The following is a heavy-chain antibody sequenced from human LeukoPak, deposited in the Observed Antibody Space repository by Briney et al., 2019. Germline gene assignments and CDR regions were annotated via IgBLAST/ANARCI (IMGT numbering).Heavy chain of an antibody. J-gene: IGHJ5*02. D-gene: IGHD3-16*01. Sequence: ASVKVSCKATGDTSTNYAIVWVRQAPGQGLEWMGWIGAFNGYTNYAQKHQGRVTLTTDTSTSTVYMHLRSLRPDDTAVYYCAREMGARAWFDPWGQGTLVTVSS. CDR1: GDTSTNYA. V-gene: IGHV1-18*01. CDR3: AREMGARAWFDP. CDR2: IGAFNGYT.